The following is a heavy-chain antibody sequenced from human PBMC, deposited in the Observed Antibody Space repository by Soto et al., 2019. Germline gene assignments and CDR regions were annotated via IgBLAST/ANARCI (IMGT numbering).Heavy chain of an antibody. D-gene: IGHD6-13*01. V-gene: IGHV4-39*01. CDR1: GDSVSSSYYY. CDR2: IFYSGST. Sequence: QVQLQESGPGLVKPSETLSLTCTVSGDSVSSSYYYWGWIRQPPGKGLEWIGSIFYSGSTYYNPSLKGRFTISVDTSKNQFSLKLSAVTAADTAVYYGARRRSSRQIYHFGMDVWGPGTTVTVSS. CDR3: ARRRSSRQIYHFGMDV. J-gene: IGHJ6*02.